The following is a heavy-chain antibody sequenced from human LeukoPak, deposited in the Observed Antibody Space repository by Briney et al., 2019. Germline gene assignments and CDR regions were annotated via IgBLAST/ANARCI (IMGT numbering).Heavy chain of an antibody. CDR1: GFRFSEYY. CDR2: LSSSGRYT. D-gene: IGHD2-2*01. V-gene: IGHV3-11*06. CDR3: ARQSEGPVNDAFDI. J-gene: IGHJ3*02. Sequence: GGSLRLSCAASGFRFSEYYMTWLRQAPGKGLEWVSNLSSSGRYTNYADSVRGRFTISRDNAKKSLYLQMNSMRAEDTAVYYCARQSEGPVNDAFDIWGQGTKVTVSS.